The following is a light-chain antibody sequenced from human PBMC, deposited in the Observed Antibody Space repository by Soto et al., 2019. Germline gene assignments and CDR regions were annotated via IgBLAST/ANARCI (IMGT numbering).Light chain of an antibody. CDR3: QQHISYPRT. CDR2: KAS. J-gene: IGKJ1*01. V-gene: IGKV1-5*03. Sequence: DIQMTQSPSTLSASVGDRVIITCRASQGLTNALVWYQQKPGKAPNLLIYKASSLASGVPLRFSGSGSGTEFTLTISSLQPEDFATYYCQQHISYPRTFGQGTKVEIK. CDR1: QGLTNA.